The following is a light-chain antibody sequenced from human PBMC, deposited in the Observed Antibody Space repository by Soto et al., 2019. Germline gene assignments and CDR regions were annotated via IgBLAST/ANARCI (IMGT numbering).Light chain of an antibody. V-gene: IGKV1-39*01. CDR1: QTVSTY. CDR3: QQTYTLPRT. CDR2: TAS. J-gene: IGKJ1*01. Sequence: DIQMTQSPSSLSASVGDRVTIVCRASQTVSTYVNWYQQKPGKVPDLLIYTASTLYSGVPSRFSGRGSGTEFTLTISSLQPEDFATYYCQQTYTLPRTFAQGTKVDIK.